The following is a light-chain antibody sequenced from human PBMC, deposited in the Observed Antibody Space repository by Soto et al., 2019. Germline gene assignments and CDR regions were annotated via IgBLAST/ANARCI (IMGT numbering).Light chain of an antibody. Sequence: DLQMTQSPSSLSAFVGDRVTITCRASQSIRRFLNWYQQKPGKAPKLLIYAASSLQSGVPSRFSGSGSGTDFTLTISSLQPEDFATYYCQQSHSTPRTFGQGTKVEVK. J-gene: IGKJ1*01. CDR1: QSIRRF. CDR2: AAS. CDR3: QQSHSTPRT. V-gene: IGKV1-39*01.